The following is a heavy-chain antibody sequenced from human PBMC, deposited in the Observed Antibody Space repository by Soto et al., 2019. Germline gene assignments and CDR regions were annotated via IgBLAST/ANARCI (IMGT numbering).Heavy chain of an antibody. D-gene: IGHD6-19*01. CDR3: AKAPLYSSGSVGPQYYFDY. CDR2: ISGSGGST. V-gene: IGHV3-23*01. J-gene: IGHJ4*02. Sequence: GGSLRLSCAASGFTFSSYAMSWVRQAPGKGLEWVSAISGSGGSTYYADSVKGRFTISRDNSKNTLYLQMNSLRAEDTAVYYCAKAPLYSSGSVGPQYYFDYWGQGTLVTVSS. CDR1: GFTFSSYA.